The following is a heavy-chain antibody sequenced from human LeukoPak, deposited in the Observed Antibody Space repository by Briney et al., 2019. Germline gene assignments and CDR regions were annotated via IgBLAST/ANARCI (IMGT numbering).Heavy chain of an antibody. D-gene: IGHD3-16*01. CDR1: GGSVSNYY. CDR3: ARQGDHNWFDP. V-gene: IGHV4-59*08. CDR2: MYYTGSP. J-gene: IGHJ5*02. Sequence: SETLSLTCTVSGGSVSNYYWSWIRQPPEKGLEWVAFMYYTGSPKYNPSLQSRVTISVDTSKNQLSLRLSSVTAAYTAVYYCARQGDHNWFDPWGQGTLVTVSS.